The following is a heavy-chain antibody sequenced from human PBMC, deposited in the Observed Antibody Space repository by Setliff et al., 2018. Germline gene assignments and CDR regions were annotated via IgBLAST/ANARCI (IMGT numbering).Heavy chain of an antibody. CDR2: AIPLLPLP. CDR1: GGSFA. V-gene: IGHV1-69*10. CDR3: ARNAITGSTRKYYYYMDV. Sequence: GASVKVSCKASGGSFAITWVRQSPGQGLEWMGGAIPLLPLPNYAVKFQGRDRITANNSTNKAYIELSSLRSNDTAVYYCARNAITGSTRKYYYYMDVWGQGTTVTVSS. J-gene: IGHJ6*03. D-gene: IGHD1-7*01.